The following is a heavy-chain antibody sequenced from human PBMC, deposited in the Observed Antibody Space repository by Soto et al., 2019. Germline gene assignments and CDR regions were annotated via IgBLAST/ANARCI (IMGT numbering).Heavy chain of an antibody. V-gene: IGHV3-30*18. D-gene: IGHD3-22*01. CDR1: GFTFSSYG. CDR3: AKAPIPYDSSGYSFDY. J-gene: IGHJ4*02. Sequence: QVQLVESGGGVVQPGRSLRLSCAASGFTFSSYGMHWVRQAPGKGLEWVAVISYDGSNKYYADSVKGRFTISRDNSKNTLYLKMNSLRAEDTAVYYCAKAPIPYDSSGYSFDYWGQGTLVTVSS. CDR2: ISYDGSNK.